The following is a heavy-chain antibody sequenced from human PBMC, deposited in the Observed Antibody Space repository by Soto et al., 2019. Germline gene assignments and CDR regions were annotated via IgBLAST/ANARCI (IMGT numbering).Heavy chain of an antibody. Sequence: EASVKVSCKASGGTFSSYAISWVRHAPGQGLKWMGGIIPIFGTANYAQKFQGRVTITADESTSTAYMELSSLRSEDTAVYYCARAVYCSGGSCYQSFSDYYYGMDVWGQGTTVTVSS. D-gene: IGHD2-15*01. J-gene: IGHJ6*02. V-gene: IGHV1-69*13. CDR1: GGTFSSYA. CDR2: IIPIFGTA. CDR3: ARAVYCSGGSCYQSFSDYYYGMDV.